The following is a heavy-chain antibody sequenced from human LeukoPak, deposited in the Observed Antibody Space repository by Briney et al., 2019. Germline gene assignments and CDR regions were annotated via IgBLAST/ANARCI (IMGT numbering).Heavy chain of an antibody. CDR3: AKSISGGTWNWFDP. J-gene: IGHJ5*02. V-gene: IGHV4-59*01. CDR1: GGSISSYY. CDR2: IYYGGNT. D-gene: IGHD2-15*01. Sequence: SETLSLTCTVSGGSISSYYWTWIRQPPGKGLEWIGYIYYGGNTNYNPSLKTRVTISVDTSKNQFSLRLNSVTAADTAIYYCAKSISGGTWNWFDPWGQGTLVTVSS.